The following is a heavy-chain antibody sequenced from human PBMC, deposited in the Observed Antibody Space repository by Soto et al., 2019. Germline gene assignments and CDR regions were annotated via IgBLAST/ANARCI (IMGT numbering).Heavy chain of an antibody. CDR1: GFSLSSSGAG. V-gene: IGHV2-5*01. D-gene: IGHD3-22*01. CDR3: ARSGHDSGFFYYDY. J-gene: IGHJ4*02. CDR2: INWNDDK. Sequence: QITLKESGPTLVKVTQTVTLTCTFSGFSLSSSGAGVGWIRQPPGKALEGLALINWNDDKRYNPSLRSRLTITKDTAKNQVVLTMTNMDPVDTANYYCARSGHDSGFFYYDYWGRGTLVTVSS.